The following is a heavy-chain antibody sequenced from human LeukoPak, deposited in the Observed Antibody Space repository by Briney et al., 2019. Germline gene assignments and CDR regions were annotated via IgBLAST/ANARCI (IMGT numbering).Heavy chain of an antibody. J-gene: IGHJ3*02. V-gene: IGHV4-59*01. CDR2: IYYSGST. CDR3: ARMRGPGAFDI. CDR1: GGSISSYY. Sequence: PSETLSLTCTVSGGSISSYYWSWIRQPPGKGLEWIGYIYYSGSTNYNPSLKSRVTISVDTSKNQFSLKLSSVTAADTAVYYCARMRGPGAFDIWGQGTMVTVSS.